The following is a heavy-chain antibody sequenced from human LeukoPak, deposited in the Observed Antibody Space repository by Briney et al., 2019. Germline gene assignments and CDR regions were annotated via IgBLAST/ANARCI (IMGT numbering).Heavy chain of an antibody. Sequence: GGSLSLSCAASGFTSSSYAMSWVRQAPGKGLEWVSAISGSGGSTYYADSVKGRLTISRDNSKNTLYLQMNSLRAEDTAVYYCANFGHGNYYDSSGYSDYWGQGTLVTVSS. J-gene: IGHJ4*02. CDR1: GFTSSSYA. V-gene: IGHV3-23*01. CDR3: ANFGHGNYYDSSGYSDY. CDR2: ISGSGGST. D-gene: IGHD3-22*01.